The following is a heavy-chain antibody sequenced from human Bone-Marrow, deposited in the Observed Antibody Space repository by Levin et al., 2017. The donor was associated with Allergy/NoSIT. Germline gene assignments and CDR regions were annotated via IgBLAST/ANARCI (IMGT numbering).Heavy chain of an antibody. Sequence: GESLKISCAASGFTVSSNYMSWVRQAPGKGLEWVSVIYSGGSTYYADSVKGRFTISRDNSKNTLYLQMNSLRAEDTAVYYCARMGSYYKAYYYYGMDVWGQGTTVTVSS. V-gene: IGHV3-53*01. CDR2: IYSGGST. CDR3: ARMGSYYKAYYYYGMDV. CDR1: GFTVSSNY. J-gene: IGHJ6*02. D-gene: IGHD1-26*01.